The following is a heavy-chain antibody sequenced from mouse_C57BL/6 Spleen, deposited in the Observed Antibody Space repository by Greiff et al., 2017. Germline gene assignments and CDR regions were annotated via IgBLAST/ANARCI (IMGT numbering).Heavy chain of an antibody. CDR1: GYTFSDYG. D-gene: IGHD2-3*01. CDR2: ISSGSSTI. J-gene: IGHJ2*01. CDR3: ARTNPYDGYIDY. V-gene: IGHV5-17*01. Sequence: EVMLVESGGGLVKPGGSLKLSCAASGYTFSDYGMHWVRQAPEKGLEWVAYISSGSSTIYYADTVKGRFTISGDNAKNTLFLQMTRLRSEDTAMYYCARTNPYDGYIDYWGQGTTLTVSS.